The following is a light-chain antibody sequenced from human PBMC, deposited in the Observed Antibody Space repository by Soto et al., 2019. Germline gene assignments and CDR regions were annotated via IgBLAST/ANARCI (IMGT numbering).Light chain of an antibody. CDR2: GAS. V-gene: IGKV1-9*01. CDR1: QGIASY. J-gene: IGKJ1*01. Sequence: IQLTQSPSSLSASVGDRVTITCRASQGIASYVAWYQQKPGTAPKLLIYGASTLQSGVPSRFSGSRSGTDYTLTIASLQPEDFATYYCQQLNGSPWTFGQGTKVEIK. CDR3: QQLNGSPWT.